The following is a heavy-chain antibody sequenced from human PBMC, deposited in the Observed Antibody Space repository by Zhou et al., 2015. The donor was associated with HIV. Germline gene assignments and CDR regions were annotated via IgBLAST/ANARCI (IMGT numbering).Heavy chain of an antibody. CDR1: GGTFSSYA. CDR2: IIPIFGTA. J-gene: IGHJ4*02. V-gene: IGHV1-69*12. CDR3: ARASRTDYDFWSGYYGFDY. Sequence: QVQLVQSGAEVKKPGSSVKVSCKASGGTFSSYAISWVRQAPGQGLEWMGGIIPIFGTANYAQKFQGRVTITADESTSTAYMELSSLRSEDTAVYYCARASRTDYDFWSGYYGFDYWGQGTLVTVSS. D-gene: IGHD3-3*01.